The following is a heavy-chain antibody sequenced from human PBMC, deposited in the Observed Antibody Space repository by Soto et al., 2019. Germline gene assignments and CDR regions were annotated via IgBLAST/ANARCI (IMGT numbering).Heavy chain of an antibody. J-gene: IGHJ5*02. V-gene: IGHV1-69*01. CDR2: IIPIFGTA. D-gene: IGHD6-6*01. CDR3: SRDRVYSSSFQREGIGWFDP. Sequence: QVQLVQSGAEVKKPGSSVKVSCKASGGTFSSYAISWVRQAPGQGLEWMGGIIPIFGTANYAQKFQGRVTIAADESTSTADMGMSSLRSEDMAVYYCSRDRVYSSSFQREGIGWFDPWGQGTMVTVSS. CDR1: GGTFSSYA.